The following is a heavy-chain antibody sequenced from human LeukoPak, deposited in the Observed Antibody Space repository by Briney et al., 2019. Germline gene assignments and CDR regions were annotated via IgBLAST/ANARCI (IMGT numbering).Heavy chain of an antibody. V-gene: IGHV7-4-1*02. CDR1: GYTFTSYG. CDR2: INTNTGNP. J-gene: IGHJ4*02. D-gene: IGHD5-12*01. Sequence: ASVKVSCKASGYTFTSYGISWVRQAPGQGLEWMGWINTNTGNPTYAQGFTGRFVFSLDTSVSTAYVQISSLKAEDTAVYYCARVYSGYDNYFDYWGQGTLVTVSS. CDR3: ARVYSGYDNYFDY.